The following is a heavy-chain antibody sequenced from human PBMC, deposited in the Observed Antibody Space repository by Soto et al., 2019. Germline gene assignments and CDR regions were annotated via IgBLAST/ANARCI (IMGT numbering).Heavy chain of an antibody. V-gene: IGHV1-3*01. Sequence: QVQLVQSGAAVKEPGASVKVSCKASGYTFTSHTIHWARQAPGQGLEWMGWIIVSHGRPRIAPQFHGRVTFTPDTSATTAYMELNSLTAEDTAVYFCAREPEDGVPGDFWGQGTLVVFSS. CDR1: GYTFTSHT. CDR2: IIVSHGRP. CDR3: AREPEDGVPGDF. D-gene: IGHD2-8*01. J-gene: IGHJ4*02.